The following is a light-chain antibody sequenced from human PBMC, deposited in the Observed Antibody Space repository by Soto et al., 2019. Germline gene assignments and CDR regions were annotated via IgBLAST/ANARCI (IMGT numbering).Light chain of an antibody. CDR2: LEGSGNY. Sequence: QSVLTQSSSASASLGSSVKLTCTLRSGHSGYIIAWHQQQPGKAPRYLMKLEGSGNYNKGSGVPDRFSGSSSGADRYLTISNLQSEDESDYYCETWDSNNWVFGGGTKLTVL. CDR3: ETWDSNNWV. J-gene: IGLJ3*02. CDR1: SGHSGYI. V-gene: IGLV4-60*03.